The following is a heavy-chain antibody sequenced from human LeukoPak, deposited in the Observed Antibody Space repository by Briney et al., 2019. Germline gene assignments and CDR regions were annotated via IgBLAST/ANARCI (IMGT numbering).Heavy chain of an antibody. CDR3: ATSYSRYSSGYYYLLDY. J-gene: IGHJ4*02. CDR1: GGTFSSYA. D-gene: IGHD3-22*01. V-gene: IGHV1-69*04. Sequence: ASVKVSCKASGGTFSSYAISWVRQAPGQGLEWMGRIIPILGIANYAQKFQGRVTITADKSTSTAYMELSILRSEDTAVYYCATSYSRYSSGYYYLLDYWGQGTLVTVSS. CDR2: IIPILGIA.